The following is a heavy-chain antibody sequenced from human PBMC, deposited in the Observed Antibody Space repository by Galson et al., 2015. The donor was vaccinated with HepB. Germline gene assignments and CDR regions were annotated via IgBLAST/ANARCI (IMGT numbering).Heavy chain of an antibody. D-gene: IGHD1-1*01. CDR3: ASHSRSGTTEFES. V-gene: IGHV3-23*01. CDR1: GFTFSSYA. J-gene: IGHJ5*01. CDR2: ISGTDGGT. Sequence: SLRLSCAASGFTFSSYAMTWVRQAPGKGLEWVSAISGTDGGTYYRDSVKGRFTISRGNSKNMLYLQMNSLRAEDTAVYYCASHSRSGTTEFESWGQGTLVTVSS.